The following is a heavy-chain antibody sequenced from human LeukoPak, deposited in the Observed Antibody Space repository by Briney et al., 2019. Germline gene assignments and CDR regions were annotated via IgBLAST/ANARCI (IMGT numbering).Heavy chain of an antibody. V-gene: IGHV3-23*01. Sequence: GGSLRLSCEASGFTFSNYAMSWVRQAPGKGLEWVSTINGSGGSTYYADSVKGRFTISRDNSKNTLYLQMNSLRAEDTAVYYCAKDRDSSGWTPGFWGQGTLVTVSS. CDR1: GFTFSNYA. CDR2: INGSGGST. J-gene: IGHJ4*02. CDR3: AKDRDSSGWTPGF. D-gene: IGHD6-19*01.